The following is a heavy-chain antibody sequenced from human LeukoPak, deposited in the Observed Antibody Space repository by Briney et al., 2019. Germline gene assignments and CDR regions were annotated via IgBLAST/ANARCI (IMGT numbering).Heavy chain of an antibody. V-gene: IGHV1-18*01. CDR1: GYTFTSYG. Sequence: ASVKVSCKASGYTFTSYGISWVRQAPGQGLEWMGWISAYNGNTNYAQKLQGRVTMTTDTSTSAAYMELRGLRSDDTAVYYCAREIPRGYYDSSGQRDWGQGTLVTVSS. CDR2: ISAYNGNT. CDR3: AREIPRGYYDSSGQRD. D-gene: IGHD3-22*01. J-gene: IGHJ4*02.